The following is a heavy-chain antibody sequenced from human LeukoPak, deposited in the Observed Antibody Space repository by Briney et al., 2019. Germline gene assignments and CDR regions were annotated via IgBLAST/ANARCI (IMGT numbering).Heavy chain of an antibody. Sequence: GGSLRLSCAASGFTFSSYGMHWVRQAPGKGLEWVAVISYDGSNEYYADSVKGRFTISRDNSKNTLYLQMNSLRAEDTAVYYCARDPPYSSSWYHFDYWGQGTLVTVSS. CDR1: GFTFSSYG. CDR3: ARDPPYSSSWYHFDY. V-gene: IGHV3-30*03. CDR2: ISYDGSNE. D-gene: IGHD6-13*01. J-gene: IGHJ4*02.